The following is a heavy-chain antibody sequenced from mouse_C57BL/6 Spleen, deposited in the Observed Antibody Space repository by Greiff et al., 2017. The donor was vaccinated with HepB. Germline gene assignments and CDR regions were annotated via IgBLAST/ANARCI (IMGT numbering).Heavy chain of an antibody. V-gene: IGHV5-17*01. CDR1: GFTFSDYG. CDR2: ISSGSSTI. D-gene: IGHD2-4*01. J-gene: IGHJ3*01. CDR3: ATYYDYDVGDWFAY. Sequence: EVQRVESGGGLVKPGGSLKLSCAASGFTFSDYGMHWVRQAPEKGLEWVAYISSGSSTIYYADTVKGRFTISRDNAKNTLFLQMTSLRSEDTAMYYCATYYDYDVGDWFAYWGQGTLVTVAA.